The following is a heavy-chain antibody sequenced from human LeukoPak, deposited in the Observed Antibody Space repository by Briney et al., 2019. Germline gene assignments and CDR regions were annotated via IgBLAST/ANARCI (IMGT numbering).Heavy chain of an antibody. D-gene: IGHD2-8*01. CDR2: INPDGSGK. Sequence: GGSLRLSCVGSRFSLSSYWMSWVRQAPGKGLEWVANINPDGSGKGYVDSVKGRFTISRDNARNSLYLQINTLRVEDAAVYFCARDPGWSQFDCWGQGTLVTVSS. CDR3: ARDPGWSQFDC. V-gene: IGHV3-7*01. J-gene: IGHJ4*02. CDR1: RFSLSSYW.